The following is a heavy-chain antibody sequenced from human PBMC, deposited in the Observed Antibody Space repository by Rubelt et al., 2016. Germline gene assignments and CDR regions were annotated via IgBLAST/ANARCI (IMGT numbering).Heavy chain of an antibody. Sequence: QVQLQQWGAGLLKPSETLSLTCTVYGGSFSAYSWSWIRQPPGEGLEWIGEVTHSGSTNSNPSLTSRVTISFDTPNNPFSPRRSAVTAADTAVDYCARAAGSGSYYFWAFDIWGQGTMVTVSS. D-gene: IGHD1-26*01. CDR1: GGSFSAYS. CDR2: VTHSGST. J-gene: IGHJ3*02. CDR3: ARAAGSGSYYFWAFDI. V-gene: IGHV4-34*01.